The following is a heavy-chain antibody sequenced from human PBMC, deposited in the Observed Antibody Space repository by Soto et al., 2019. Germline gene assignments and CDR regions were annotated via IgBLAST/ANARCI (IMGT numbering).Heavy chain of an antibody. D-gene: IGHD3-9*01. CDR2: ISGSGGST. Sequence: GGSLRLSCAASGFTFSSYAMSWVRQAPGKGLEWVSAISGSGGSTYYADSVKGRFTISRDNSKNTLYLQMNSLRAEDTAVYYCAKDSLRYFDWFPPDDAFDIWGQGTMVTVSS. J-gene: IGHJ3*02. V-gene: IGHV3-23*01. CDR1: GFTFSSYA. CDR3: AKDSLRYFDWFPPDDAFDI.